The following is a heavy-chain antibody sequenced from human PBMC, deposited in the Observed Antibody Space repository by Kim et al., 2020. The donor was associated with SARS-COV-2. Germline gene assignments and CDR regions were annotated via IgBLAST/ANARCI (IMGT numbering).Heavy chain of an antibody. J-gene: IGHJ6*02. Sequence: SETLSLTCTVSGGSISSYYWSWIRQPPGKGLEWIGYIYYSESTNYNPSLKSRVTISVDTSKNQFSLKLSSVTAADTAVYYCARGRNTYYDFWSGYYLPEDYYYYGMDVWGQGTTVTVSS. D-gene: IGHD3-3*01. CDR2: IYYSEST. CDR1: GGSISSYY. V-gene: IGHV4-59*08. CDR3: ARGRNTYYDFWSGYYLPEDYYYYGMDV.